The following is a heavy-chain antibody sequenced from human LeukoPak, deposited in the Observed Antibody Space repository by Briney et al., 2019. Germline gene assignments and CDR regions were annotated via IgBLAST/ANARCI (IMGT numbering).Heavy chain of an antibody. V-gene: IGHV5-51*01. CDR3: ARSGSLGTFDI. D-gene: IGHD1-26*01. Sequence: GESLKISCKGSGYSFTNYWIGWVRQMPGKNLEWMGIIYPGDSDTRYSPSFQGQVTISADKAISTAYLQWSGLKASDTAIYYCARSGSLGTFDIWGQGTMVTVSS. CDR2: IYPGDSDT. CDR1: GYSFTNYW. J-gene: IGHJ3*02.